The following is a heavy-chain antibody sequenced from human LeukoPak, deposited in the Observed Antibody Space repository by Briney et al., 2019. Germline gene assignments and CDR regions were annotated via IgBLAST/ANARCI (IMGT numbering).Heavy chain of an antibody. D-gene: IGHD2-2*01. CDR2: IVVGSGNT. J-gene: IGHJ4*02. Sequence: SVKVSCKASGFTFTSSAMQWVRQARGQRLEWIGWIVVGSGNTNYAQKFQERVTITRDMSTSTAYMELSSLRSEDTAVYYRAAEPVVPAAMGQYYFDYWGQGTLVTVSS. V-gene: IGHV1-58*02. CDR1: GFTFTSSA. CDR3: AAEPVVPAAMGQYYFDY.